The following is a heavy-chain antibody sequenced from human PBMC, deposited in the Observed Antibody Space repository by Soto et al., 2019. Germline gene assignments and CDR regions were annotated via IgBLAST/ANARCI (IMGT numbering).Heavy chain of an antibody. J-gene: IGHJ4*02. CDR3: AKDRVRLSGEPRHHPGY. V-gene: IGHV3-23*01. CDR1: GFTFSSYA. Sequence: EVQLLESGGGLVQPGGSLRLSCAASGFTFSSYAMSWVRQAPGKGLEWVSAISGSGGSTYYADSVKGRFTISRDNSKTTLYLQMNSLRAEDTAVYYCAKDRVRLSGEPRHHPGYWGQGTLVTVSS. CDR2: ISGSGGST. D-gene: IGHD3-10*01.